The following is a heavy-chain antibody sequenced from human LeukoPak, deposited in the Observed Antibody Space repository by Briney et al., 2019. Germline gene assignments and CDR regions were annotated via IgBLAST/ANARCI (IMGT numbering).Heavy chain of an antibody. CDR2: INHSGST. Sequence: SETLSLTCAVYGGSFSGYYWSWIRQPPGKGLEWIGEINHSGSTNYNPSLKSRVTISVDTSKNQFSLKLSSVSAADTAVYYCARGRRVVLMVYTIGGEYYFDYWGQGTLVTVSS. CDR1: GGSFSGYY. D-gene: IGHD2-8*01. V-gene: IGHV4-34*01. CDR3: ARGRRVVLMVYTIGGEYYFDY. J-gene: IGHJ4*02.